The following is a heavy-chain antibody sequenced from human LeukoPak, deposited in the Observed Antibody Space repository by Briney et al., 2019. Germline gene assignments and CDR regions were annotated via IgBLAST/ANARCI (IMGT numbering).Heavy chain of an antibody. Sequence: GGSLRLSCAASGFTFSSYWMSWVRQAPGKGLEWVANIRQDGSERYYVVPVKGRFTISRDNAKNSLYLQMDSLRAEDTAVYYCARDLGKAGGYSSAFDYWGQGTLVTVSS. D-gene: IGHD6-19*01. V-gene: IGHV3-7*01. CDR2: IRQDGSER. CDR1: GFTFSSYW. CDR3: ARDLGKAGGYSSAFDY. J-gene: IGHJ4*02.